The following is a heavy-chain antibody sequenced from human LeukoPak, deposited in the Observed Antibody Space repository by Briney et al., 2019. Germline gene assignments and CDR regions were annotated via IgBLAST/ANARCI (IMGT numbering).Heavy chain of an antibody. CDR1: GYTFTSYG. Sequence: ASVKVSCKASGYTFTSYGISWVRQAPGQGLEWMGWISAYNSNTNYAQKLQGRVTMTTDTSTSTAYMELRSLRSDDTAVYYCAREGQWPPNRPYYFDYWGQGTLVTVSS. CDR3: AREGQWPPNRPYYFDY. CDR2: ISAYNSNT. V-gene: IGHV1-18*01. J-gene: IGHJ4*02. D-gene: IGHD6-19*01.